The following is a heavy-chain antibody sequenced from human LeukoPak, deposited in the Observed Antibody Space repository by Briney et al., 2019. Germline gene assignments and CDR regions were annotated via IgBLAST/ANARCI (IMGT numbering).Heavy chain of an antibody. J-gene: IGHJ4*02. CDR2: IYYSGST. CDR3: AGHTGTYYDFDS. D-gene: IGHD1-26*01. CDR1: GGSISSYY. V-gene: IGHV4-59*08. Sequence: SETLSLTCTVSGGSISSYYWSWIRQPPGKGLEWIGYIYYSGSTDYSPSVKSRVTISVDTSKNQFSLKLSSLTAADTAVYYCAGHTGTYYDFDSWGQGTLVTVSS.